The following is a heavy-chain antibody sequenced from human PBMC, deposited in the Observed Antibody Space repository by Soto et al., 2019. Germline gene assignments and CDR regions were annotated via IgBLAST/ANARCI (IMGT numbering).Heavy chain of an antibody. V-gene: IGHV3-15*01. J-gene: IGHJ4*02. CDR2: IKSKTDGETR. CDR1: LFTFSHAW. Sequence: GGPLRLSCTAPLFTFSHAWMTWVRQAPGKGLEWVGRIKSKTDGETRDYSAPGKDRFSISREDSKNTVYLRLSSLKTEDTAVYYCYIAPRGAFWTPLADSWAQGTLVTVSS. CDR3: YIAPRGAFWTPLADS. D-gene: IGHD6-6*01.